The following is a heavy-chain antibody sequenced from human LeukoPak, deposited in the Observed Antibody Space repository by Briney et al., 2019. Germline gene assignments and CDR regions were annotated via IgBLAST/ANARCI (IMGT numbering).Heavy chain of an antibody. Sequence: SVKVSCKASGGTFSNSAISWVRQAPGQGLEWMGGIIPIFGTANYAQRFQGRVTITADESTTTAYMEVSSLRAEDTAVYYCAKDADYDRSGYLDYWGQGTLVTVSS. J-gene: IGHJ4*02. CDR3: AKDADYDRSGYLDY. D-gene: IGHD3-22*01. V-gene: IGHV1-69*13. CDR1: GGTFSNSA. CDR2: IIPIFGTA.